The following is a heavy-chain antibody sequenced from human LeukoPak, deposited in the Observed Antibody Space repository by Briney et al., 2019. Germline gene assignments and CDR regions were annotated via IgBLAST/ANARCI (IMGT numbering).Heavy chain of an antibody. J-gene: IGHJ4*02. D-gene: IGHD3-3*01. V-gene: IGHV4-39*07. CDR1: GGSISSSSYY. Sequence: SETLSLTCTVSGGSISSSSYYWGWIRQPPGKGLEWIGSIYYSGSTYYNPSVKSRVIISVDTSKNQFSLKLSSVTAADTAVYYCARFYDFWSGYGFDYWGQGTLVTVSS. CDR3: ARFYDFWSGYGFDY. CDR2: IYYSGST.